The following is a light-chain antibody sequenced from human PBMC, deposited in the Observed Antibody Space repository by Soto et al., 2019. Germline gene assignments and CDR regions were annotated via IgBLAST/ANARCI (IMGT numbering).Light chain of an antibody. V-gene: IGKV3-15*01. CDR1: QSIRSY. J-gene: IGKJ2*01. CDR3: QQYNNWPPDYT. CDR2: GAS. Sequence: VMTQSPATLSVSPGETATLSCRASQSIRSYLAWYQQKPGQAPRLLIYGASMRATGVPTRFSGSGSGTEVTLTISSLQSEDFAVYYCQQYNNWPPDYTFGQGTKVEIK.